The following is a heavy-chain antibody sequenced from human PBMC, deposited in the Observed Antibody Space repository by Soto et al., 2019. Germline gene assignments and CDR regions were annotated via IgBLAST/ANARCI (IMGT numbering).Heavy chain of an antibody. CDR2: INPNSGGT. Sequence: ASVKVSCKASGYTFTGYYMHLVRQAPGQGLEWMGWINPNSGGTNYAQKFQGWVTMTRDTSISTAYMELSRLRSDDTAVYYCARDLRIAVAGYGMDVWGQGTTVTVSS. V-gene: IGHV1-2*04. J-gene: IGHJ6*02. CDR1: GYTFTGYY. CDR3: ARDLRIAVAGYGMDV. D-gene: IGHD6-19*01.